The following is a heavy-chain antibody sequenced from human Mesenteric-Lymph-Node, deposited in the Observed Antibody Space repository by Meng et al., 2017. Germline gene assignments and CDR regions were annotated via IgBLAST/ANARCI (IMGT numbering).Heavy chain of an antibody. V-gene: IGHV1-18*01. J-gene: IGHJ3*02. Sequence: ASVKVSCKASGYTFTSYAMHWVRQAPGQRLEWMGWISGYNGNTNYAQKLQGRVTMTTDTSTSTAYMELRSLRSDDTAVYYCAHSSGFLSGAFDIWGQGTMVTVSS. D-gene: IGHD6-19*01. CDR2: ISGYNGNT. CDR1: GYTFTSYA. CDR3: AHSSGFLSGAFDI.